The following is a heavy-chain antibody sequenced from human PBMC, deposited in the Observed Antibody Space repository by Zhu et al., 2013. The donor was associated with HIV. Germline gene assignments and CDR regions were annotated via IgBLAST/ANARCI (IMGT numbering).Heavy chain of an antibody. D-gene: IGHD4-17*01. CDR3: ARGRGMGYGDYAFYFDY. V-gene: IGHV1-69*01. CDR1: GGTFSSYA. Sequence: QVQLVQSGAEVKKPGSSVKVSCKASGGTFSSYAISWVRQAPGQGLEWMGGIIPIFGTANYAQKFQGRVTITADEPTSTAYMELSSLRSEDTAVYYCARGRGMGYGDYAFYFDYWGQGTLVTVSS. CDR2: IIPIFGTA. J-gene: IGHJ4*02.